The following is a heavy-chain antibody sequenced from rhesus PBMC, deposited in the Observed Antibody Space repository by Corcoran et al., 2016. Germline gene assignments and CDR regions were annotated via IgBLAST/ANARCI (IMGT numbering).Heavy chain of an antibody. J-gene: IGHJ4*01. CDR2: IATGDDSN. V-gene: IGHV4-127*01. D-gene: IGHD3-34*01. Sequence: HVHLQESGPGLVKPSETLSLPCTVSGSSISSVYGWSWIRTSPWKGLELIGFIATGDDSNHYNPSLKSRITISKDTSKNHLSLKLNSVTAADTAVYYCARDVDWGSDGGSWGQGVLVTVSS. CDR1: GSSISSVYG. CDR3: ARDVDWGSDGGS.